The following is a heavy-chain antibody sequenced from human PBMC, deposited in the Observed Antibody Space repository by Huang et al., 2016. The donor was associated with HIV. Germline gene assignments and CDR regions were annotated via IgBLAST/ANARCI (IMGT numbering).Heavy chain of an antibody. CDR1: GFTFSSYA. Sequence: EVLLLESGGGLVQPGGSLRLSCVASGFTFSSYAMSGVRQAPGKGLEWVSGITDGINNRYYAHSVKGRFAVSRDDSTNTWYLQMNSLRAEDTAVYYCAKDADTSGYDVLGPFGSWGQGTLVTVSS. J-gene: IGHJ4*02. V-gene: IGHV3-23*01. CDR3: AKDADTSGYDVLGPFGS. D-gene: IGHD3-3*01. CDR2: ITDGINNR.